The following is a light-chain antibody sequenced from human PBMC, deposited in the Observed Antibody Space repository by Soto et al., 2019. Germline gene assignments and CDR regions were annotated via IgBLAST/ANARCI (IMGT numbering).Light chain of an antibody. CDR2: DAS. Sequence: EIVLTQSPATLSLSPGERATLSCRASQSVSRHLAWYQQKPDQAPRLLIYDASNRATGIPARFSGSGSGTDFTLTISSLEPEDFAVYYCQQRNNWPPVTFGGGTKVEIK. CDR3: QQRNNWPPVT. J-gene: IGKJ4*01. CDR1: QSVSRH. V-gene: IGKV3-11*01.